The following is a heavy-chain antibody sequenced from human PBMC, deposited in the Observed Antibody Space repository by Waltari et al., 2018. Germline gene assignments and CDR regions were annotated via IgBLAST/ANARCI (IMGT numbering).Heavy chain of an antibody. J-gene: IGHJ3*02. CDR2: IQFDASGE. CDR3: AKDSGNWGYAFDI. D-gene: IGHD7-27*01. Sequence: QVQLVESGGGVVQPGGSLRLSCTASGLNFGRNGLHWVRQAPGKGLEWVAFIQFDASGENYADSVKGRFTISRDNSKNTLHLQMNSLRGDDTAVYYCAKDSGNWGYAFDIWGQGTKVTVSS. V-gene: IGHV3-30*02. CDR1: GLNFGRNG.